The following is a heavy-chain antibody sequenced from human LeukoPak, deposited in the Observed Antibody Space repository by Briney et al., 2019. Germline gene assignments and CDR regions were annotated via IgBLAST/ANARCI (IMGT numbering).Heavy chain of an antibody. D-gene: IGHD3-3*01. J-gene: IGHJ5*02. CDR2: IWYDGSNK. CDR1: GFTFSSYG. CDR3: AKEYYDFWSGYYPRGWFDP. V-gene: IGHV3-33*06. Sequence: GGSLRLSCAASGFTFSSYGMRWVRQAPGKGLEWVAVIWYDGSNKYYADSVKGRFTISRDNSKNTLYLQMNSLRAEDTAVYYCAKEYYDFWSGYYPRGWFDPWGQGTLVTVSS.